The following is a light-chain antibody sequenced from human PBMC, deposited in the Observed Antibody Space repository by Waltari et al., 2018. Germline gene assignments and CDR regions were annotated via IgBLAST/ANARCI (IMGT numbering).Light chain of an antibody. J-gene: IGLJ2*01. CDR2: SNN. CDR1: SSNIGSNT. V-gene: IGLV1-44*01. Sequence: QSVLTQPPSASGTPGQRVTISCSGRSSNIGSNTVNWYQQRPGTAPKLLIYSNNQRPSGVPDRFSGSGSGTDFTLTISSLQAEDVAVYYCQQYYITPLTFGGGT. CDR3: QQYYITPLT.